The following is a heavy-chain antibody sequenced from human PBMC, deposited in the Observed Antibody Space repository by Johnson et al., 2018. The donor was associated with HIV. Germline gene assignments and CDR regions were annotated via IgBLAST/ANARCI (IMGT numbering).Heavy chain of an antibody. CDR3: AREGGDDAFDI. Sequence: VQLVESGGGLVQPGGSLRLSCAASGFSFSSYWMTWVRQAPGKGLEWVANIRQDGGERYSVDSVKGRFTISRDNSKNTLYLQMNSLRAEDTAVYYCAREGGDDAFDIWCQGTMVTVSS. J-gene: IGHJ3*02. V-gene: IGHV3-7*01. D-gene: IGHD1-26*01. CDR2: IRQDGGER. CDR1: GFSFSSYW.